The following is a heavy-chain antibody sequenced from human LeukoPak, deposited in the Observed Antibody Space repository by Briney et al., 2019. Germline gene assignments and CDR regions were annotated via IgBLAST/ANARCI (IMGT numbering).Heavy chain of an antibody. D-gene: IGHD6-13*01. CDR2: ISYDGSNK. J-gene: IGHJ4*02. V-gene: IGHV3-30*04. CDR3: AKDLAAASYFDY. Sequence: GGSLTLSCAASGFTFSSYAMHRVRQAPGKVLEWVAVISYDGSNKYYADSVKGRFTISRDNSKNTLYLQMNSLRAEDTAVYYCAKDLAAASYFDYWGQGTLVTVSS. CDR1: GFTFSSYA.